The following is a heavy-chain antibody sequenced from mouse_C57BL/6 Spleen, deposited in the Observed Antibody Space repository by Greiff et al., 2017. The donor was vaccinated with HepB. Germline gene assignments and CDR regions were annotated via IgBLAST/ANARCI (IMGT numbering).Heavy chain of an antibody. D-gene: IGHD2-4*01. CDR1: GFTFSDYG. Sequence: EVMLVESGGGLVKPGGSLKLSCAASGFTFSDYGMHWVRQAPEKGLEWVAYISSGSSTIYYADTVKGRFTISRDNAKHTLFLQMTSLRSEDTAMYYCARDDYGRVFAYWGQGTLVTVST. V-gene: IGHV5-17*01. CDR2: ISSGSSTI. J-gene: IGHJ3*01. CDR3: ARDDYGRVFAY.